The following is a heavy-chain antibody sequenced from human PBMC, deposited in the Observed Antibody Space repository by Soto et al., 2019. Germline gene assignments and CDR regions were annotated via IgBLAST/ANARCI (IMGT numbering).Heavy chain of an antibody. D-gene: IGHD6-13*01. CDR1: GGSFSGYY. Sequence: QVQLQQWGAGLLKPSETLSLTCAVYGGSFSGYYWSWIRQPPGKGLEWSGEINHSGSTNYNPSLKSRVTISVDTSKNQFSLKLSSVTAADPAVYYCARGSRNSSSLDYWGQGTLVTVSS. CDR3: ARGSRNSSSLDY. J-gene: IGHJ4*02. V-gene: IGHV4-34*01. CDR2: INHSGST.